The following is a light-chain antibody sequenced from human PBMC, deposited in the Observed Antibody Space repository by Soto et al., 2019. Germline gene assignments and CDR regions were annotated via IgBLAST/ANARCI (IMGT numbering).Light chain of an antibody. CDR2: AAS. Sequence: DIQMTQSPSSLSASVGDRVTITCRASQSISSYLNWYQQKPGKAPKLLIYAASSLQSGVPSRFSGSGSGTDFTLTISSLQPADFATYYCQQSYNTPLFTFGPGTKVDIK. CDR3: QQSYNTPLFT. V-gene: IGKV1-39*01. J-gene: IGKJ3*01. CDR1: QSISSY.